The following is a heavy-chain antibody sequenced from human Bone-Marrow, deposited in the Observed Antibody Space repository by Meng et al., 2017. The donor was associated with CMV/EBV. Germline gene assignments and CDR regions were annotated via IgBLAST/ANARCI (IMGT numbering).Heavy chain of an antibody. V-gene: IGHV3-43D*03. Sequence: GESLKISCAASGFTFDDYAMHWVRQAPGKGLEWVSLISWDGGSTYYADSVKGRFTISRDNSKNSLYLQMNSLRAEDTALYYCAKGPMVRGVISYYGMDVWGQGTTVTGYS. CDR2: ISWDGGST. CDR3: AKGPMVRGVISYYGMDV. D-gene: IGHD3-10*01. CDR1: GFTFDDYA. J-gene: IGHJ6*02.